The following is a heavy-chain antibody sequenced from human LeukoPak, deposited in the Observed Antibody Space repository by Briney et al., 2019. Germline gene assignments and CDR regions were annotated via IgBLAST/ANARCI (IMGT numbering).Heavy chain of an antibody. CDR2: IYYTGKT. CDR1: GGPISSGSYY. J-gene: IGHJ5*02. Sequence: SETLSLTCTVSGGPISSGSYYWGWMRQPPGKGLEWIASIYYTGKTDYNPSLKSRATISVDKSKNQLFLKLTSVTVADTAIYYCARRGDPWGQGTLVTVSS. V-gene: IGHV4-39*01. D-gene: IGHD3-16*01. CDR3: ARRGDP.